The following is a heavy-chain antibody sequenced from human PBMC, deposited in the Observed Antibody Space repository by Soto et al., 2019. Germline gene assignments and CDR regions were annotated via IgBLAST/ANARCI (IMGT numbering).Heavy chain of an antibody. D-gene: IGHD6-19*01. Sequence: QVQLVQSGAEEKKPGASVKVSCKASGSTFTGYAIHWVRQAPGQRLEWMGWFNAGNGNTKYSQKFKGRVTITRDTSASTAYMELSSLRSEDTAVYYCAIAVAVPADLDYWGQGPLVTVSS. CDR1: GSTFTGYA. J-gene: IGHJ4*02. V-gene: IGHV1-3*05. CDR2: FNAGNGNT. CDR3: AIAVAVPADLDY.